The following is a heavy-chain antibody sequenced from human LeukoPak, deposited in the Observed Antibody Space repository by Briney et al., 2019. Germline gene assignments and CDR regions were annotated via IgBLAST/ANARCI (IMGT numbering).Heavy chain of an antibody. D-gene: IGHD6-13*01. V-gene: IGHV4-4*07. CDR3: AREAGTAAGTPFDY. CDR2: IYTSGST. CDR1: GGSISSYY. J-gene: IGHJ4*02. Sequence: SETLSLTCTVSGGSISSYYWSRIRQPAGKGLEWIGRIYTSGSTNYNPSLKSRVTMSVDTSKNQFSLKLSSVTAADTAVYYCAREAGTAAGTPFDYWGQGTLVTVSS.